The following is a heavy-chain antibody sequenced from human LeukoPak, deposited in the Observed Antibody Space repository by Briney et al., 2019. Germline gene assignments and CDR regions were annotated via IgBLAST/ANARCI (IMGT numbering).Heavy chain of an antibody. CDR2: ISSANHM. D-gene: IGHD2-2*01. CDR3: TREDCSNVRCYGASDA. Sequence: KAGGSLRLSFVASGFTFTSYAMSWVRQAPGKGLKYVSSISSANHMYYADSVKGRFTISRDNAKNSLFLQMNNLRGEDTAVYYCTREDCSNVRCYGASDAWGQGTLVTVSS. CDR1: GFTFTSYA. V-gene: IGHV3-21*01. J-gene: IGHJ5*02.